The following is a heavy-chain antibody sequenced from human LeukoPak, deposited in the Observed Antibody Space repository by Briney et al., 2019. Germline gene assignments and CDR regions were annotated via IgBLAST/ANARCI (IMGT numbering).Heavy chain of an antibody. CDR2: ISGSGGST. CDR1: GFTFSSYA. CDR3: AKDITMIVMYYFDY. J-gene: IGHJ4*02. D-gene: IGHD3-22*01. V-gene: IGHV3-23*01. Sequence: PGGSLRLSCAASGFTFSSYAMSWVRQAPGRGLEWVSAISGSGGSTYYADSVKGRFTISRDNSKNTLYLQMNSLRAEDTAVYYCAKDITMIVMYYFDYWGQGTLVTVSS.